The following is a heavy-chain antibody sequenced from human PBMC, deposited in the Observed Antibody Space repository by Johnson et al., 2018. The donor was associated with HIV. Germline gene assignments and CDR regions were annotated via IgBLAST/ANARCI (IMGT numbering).Heavy chain of an antibody. Sequence: VQLVESGGGFVQPGGSLRLSCAASGFTFSSYAMSWVRQAPGKGLEWVANIKQDGSEKYYVDSVKGRFTIPRDNAKNSLYLQMNSLRAEDTAVYYCARANFNYYDSSGPDGHDAFDIWGQGTMVTVSS. CDR3: ARANFNYYDSSGPDGHDAFDI. CDR1: GFTFSSYA. D-gene: IGHD3-22*01. J-gene: IGHJ3*02. CDR2: IKQDGSEK. V-gene: IGHV3-7*01.